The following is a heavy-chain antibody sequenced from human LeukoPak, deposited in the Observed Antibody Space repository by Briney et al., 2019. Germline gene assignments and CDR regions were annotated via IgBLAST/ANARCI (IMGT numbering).Heavy chain of an antibody. CDR1: GFTFDEHA. J-gene: IGHJ6*03. V-gene: IGHV3-9*03. CDR2: ISWNSGSI. Sequence: PGGSLRLSCAGSGFTFDEHAMHWVRQAPGEGLEWVSGISWNSGSIAYADSVKGRFTISRDNAKNLLFLQMSSLRAADMALYYCVKGHCSSSSCFPNYYYYMDVWGTGTTVTVSS. CDR3: VKGHCSSSSCFPNYYYYMDV. D-gene: IGHD2-15*01.